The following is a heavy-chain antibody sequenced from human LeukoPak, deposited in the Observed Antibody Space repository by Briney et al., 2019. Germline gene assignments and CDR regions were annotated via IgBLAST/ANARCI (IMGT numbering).Heavy chain of an antibody. CDR3: ATGAIAAAGGLLDY. D-gene: IGHD6-13*01. CDR1: GYTLTELS. J-gene: IGHJ4*02. CDR2: FDPEDGET. V-gene: IGHV1-24*01. Sequence: ASVKVSCKVSGYTLTELSMHWVRQAPGKGLEWMGGFDPEDGETIYAQKFQGRVTMTEDTSTDTAYMELSSLRSEDTAVYYCATGAIAAAGGLLDYWGQGTLVTVSS.